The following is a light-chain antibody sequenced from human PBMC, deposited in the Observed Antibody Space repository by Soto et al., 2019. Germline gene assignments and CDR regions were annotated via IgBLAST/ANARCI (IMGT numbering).Light chain of an antibody. CDR2: GAS. Sequence: EIVLTQSPGTLSLSPGERATLSCRASQSLSINSLAWYQQKPGQSPRLLIYGASTRATSFPARFSGSGSGTDFTLTISSLQSEDFAVYYCQQYNNWPWTFGQGTKVEIK. V-gene: IGKV3-15*01. CDR1: QSLSINS. CDR3: QQYNNWPWT. J-gene: IGKJ1*01.